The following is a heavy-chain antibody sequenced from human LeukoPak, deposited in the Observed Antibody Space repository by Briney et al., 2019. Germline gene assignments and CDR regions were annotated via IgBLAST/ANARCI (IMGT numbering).Heavy chain of an antibody. CDR3: ARGGSGSYLYYFDY. D-gene: IGHD3-10*01. J-gene: IGHJ4*02. V-gene: IGHV4-30-2*01. Sequence: SETLSLTCAVSGGSISSGGYTWSWIRQPPGKGLEWTGYIYRSGSTYYNPSLKSRVTISVDRSKNQFSLKLSSVTAADTAVYYCARGGSGSYLYYFDYWGQGTLVTVSS. CDR1: GGSISSGGYT. CDR2: IYRSGST.